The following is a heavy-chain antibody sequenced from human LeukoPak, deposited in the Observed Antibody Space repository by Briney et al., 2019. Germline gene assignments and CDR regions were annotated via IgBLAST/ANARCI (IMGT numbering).Heavy chain of an antibody. CDR2: IRYDGSNK. V-gene: IGHV3-30*02. CDR3: AKDPDHVSPGPMNY. Sequence: GGSLGLSCAASGFTFSSYGMHWVRQAPGKGLEWVAFIRYDGSNKYYADSVKGRFTISRDNSKNTLYLQMNSLRAEDTAVYYCAKDPDHVSPGPMNYWGQGTLVTVSS. J-gene: IGHJ4*02. D-gene: IGHD3-22*01. CDR1: GFTFSSYG.